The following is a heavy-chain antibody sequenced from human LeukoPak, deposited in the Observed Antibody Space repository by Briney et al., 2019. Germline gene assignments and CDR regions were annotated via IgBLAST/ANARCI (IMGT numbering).Heavy chain of an antibody. Sequence: GGSLRLSCAASGFTCCSNAMSWVRQAPGQGLEWVSASSGSGGSTYYADSVKVRFTSSRDNSKNALYRQMSILRAEDTALYYCARFGSTRIDWGQGTLVTVSS. CDR3: ARFGSTRID. D-gene: IGHD2-2*01. CDR1: GFTCCSNA. V-gene: IGHV3-23*01. CDR2: SSGSGGST. J-gene: IGHJ1*01.